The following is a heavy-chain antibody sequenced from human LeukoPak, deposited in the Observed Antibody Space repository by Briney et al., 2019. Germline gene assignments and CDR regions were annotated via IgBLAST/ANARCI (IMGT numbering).Heavy chain of an antibody. J-gene: IGHJ4*02. CDR3: ASLGRYCSGGSCYSEGPDFDY. V-gene: IGHV3-33*01. CDR2: IWYDGSNK. D-gene: IGHD2-15*01. CDR1: GFTFRSYG. Sequence: PGGSLRLSCAASGFTFRSYGMHWVRQAPGKGLEWVAVIWYDGSNKYYADSVKGRFTISRDNSKNTLYLQMNSLRAEDTAVYYCASLGRYCSGGSCYSEGPDFDYWGQGTLVTVSS.